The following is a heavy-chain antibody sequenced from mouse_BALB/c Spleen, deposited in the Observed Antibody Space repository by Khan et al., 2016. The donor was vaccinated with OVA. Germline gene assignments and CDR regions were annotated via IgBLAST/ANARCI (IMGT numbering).Heavy chain of an antibody. CDR3: ARVGYGVFAY. CDR2: IFPGDGSN. D-gene: IGHD2-14*01. V-gene: IGHV1-85*01. J-gene: IGHJ3*01. CDR1: GYTFTSYD. Sequence: QVQLQQSGAELVKPGTSVKLSCKASGYTFTSYDINWVRQRPEQGLDWIGWIFPGDGSNKYNEKFKGKATLTTDKSSSTAYMQLSRLTSGDSAGYFCARVGYGVFAYWGQGTLVTVSA.